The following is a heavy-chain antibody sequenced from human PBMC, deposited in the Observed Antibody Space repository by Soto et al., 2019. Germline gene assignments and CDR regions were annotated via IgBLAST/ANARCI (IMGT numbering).Heavy chain of an antibody. CDR2: INRDGGST. V-gene: IGHV3-20*04. CDR1: GFPFDDYG. D-gene: IGHD3-22*01. J-gene: IGHJ1*01. Sequence: GGSLRLSCEAFGFPFDDYGMSWVRQAPGKWLEWVSGINRDGGSTGYADSVKGRFTISRDNAKNSLYLQMNSLRAEDTAFYYCARAPRFCGALIASWGPDTLVTGSS. CDR3: ARAPRFCGALIAS.